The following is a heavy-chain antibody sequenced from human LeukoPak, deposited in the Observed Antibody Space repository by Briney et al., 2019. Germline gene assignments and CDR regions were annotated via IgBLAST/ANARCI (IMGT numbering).Heavy chain of an antibody. Sequence: SETLPLTCTVSGGSISSSSYYWGWIRQPPGKGLEWIGSIYYSGSTYYNPSLKSRVTISVDTSKNQFSLKLSSVTAADTAVYYCSAPGYYDSSGYYYDAFDIWGQGTMVTVSS. CDR2: IYYSGST. CDR3: SAPGYYDSSGYYYDAFDI. V-gene: IGHV4-39*07. J-gene: IGHJ3*02. CDR1: GGSISSSSYY. D-gene: IGHD3-22*01.